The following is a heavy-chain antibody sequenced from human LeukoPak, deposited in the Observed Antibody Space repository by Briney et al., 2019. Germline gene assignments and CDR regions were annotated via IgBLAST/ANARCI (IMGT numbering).Heavy chain of an antibody. CDR1: GFTFSSYG. Sequence: GRSLRLSCAASGFTFSSYGMHWVRQAPGKGLEWVAVISYDGSNKYYADSVKGRFTISRDTSKNTLYLQMNSLRAEDTAVFYCARDKNSFTIFYGMDVWGQGTTVTVSS. J-gene: IGHJ6*02. CDR3: ARDKNSFTIFYGMDV. V-gene: IGHV3-30*03. CDR2: ISYDGSNK. D-gene: IGHD3-3*01.